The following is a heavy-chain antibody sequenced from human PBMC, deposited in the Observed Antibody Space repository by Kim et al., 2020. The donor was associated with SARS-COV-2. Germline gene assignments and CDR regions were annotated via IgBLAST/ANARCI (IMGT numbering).Heavy chain of an antibody. D-gene: IGHD5-18*01. J-gene: IGHJ4*02. Sequence: SETLSLTCTVSGGSVSSGSYYWSWIRQPPGKGLEWIGYIYYSGSTNYNPSLKSRVTISVDTSKNQFSLKLSSVTAADTAVYYCARDLRRGYSYDPYFDYWGQGTLVTVSS. CDR1: GGSVSSGSYY. V-gene: IGHV4-61*01. CDR2: IYYSGST. CDR3: ARDLRRGYSYDPYFDY.